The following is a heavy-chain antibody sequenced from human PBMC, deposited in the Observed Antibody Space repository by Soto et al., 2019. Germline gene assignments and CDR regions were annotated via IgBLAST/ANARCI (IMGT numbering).Heavy chain of an antibody. CDR1: GGSLSGYY. V-gene: IGHV4-34*01. J-gene: IGHJ4*02. CDR2: VNYSGNT. D-gene: IGHD1-26*01. CDR3: ARHHVRGRTIAGAAEF. Sequence: SETLSLTCAVYGGSLSGYYWSWIRQPPGKALEWIGEVNYSGNTNYNPSLKSRVTISVDTSKNQLFLNLTSVTAADTAMYYCARHHVRGRTIAGAAEFWGQGTLVTVSS.